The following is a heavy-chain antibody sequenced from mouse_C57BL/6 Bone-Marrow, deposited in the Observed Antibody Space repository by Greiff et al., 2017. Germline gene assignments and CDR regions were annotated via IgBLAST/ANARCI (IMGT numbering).Heavy chain of an antibody. V-gene: IGHV1-15*01. CDR3: TRKCYYYGSSFAY. CDR2: IDPETGGT. D-gene: IGHD1-1*01. J-gene: IGHJ3*01. CDR1: GYTFTDYE. Sequence: QVHVKQSGAELVRPGASVTLSCKASGYTFTDYEMHWVKQPPVHGLEWIGAIDPETGGTAYNQKFKGKAILTADKSSSTAYMELRSLTSEDSAVYYCTRKCYYYGSSFAYWGQGTLVTVSA.